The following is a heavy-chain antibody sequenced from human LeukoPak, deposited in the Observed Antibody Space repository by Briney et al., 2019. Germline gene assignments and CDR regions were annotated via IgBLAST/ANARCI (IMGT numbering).Heavy chain of an antibody. CDR2: ISSSSSTI. CDR1: GFTFSSYS. J-gene: IGHJ4*02. V-gene: IGHV3-48*04. CDR3: ASNWWELAN. D-gene: IGHD1-26*01. Sequence: PGGSLRLSCAASGFTFSSYSMNWVRQAPGKGLEWVSYISSSSSTIYYADSVKGRFTISRDNAKNSLYLQMNSLRAEDTSVYYCASNWWELANWGQGTLVTVSS.